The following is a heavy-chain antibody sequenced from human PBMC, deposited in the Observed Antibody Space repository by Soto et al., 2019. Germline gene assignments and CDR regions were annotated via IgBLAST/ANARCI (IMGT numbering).Heavy chain of an antibody. CDR2: MNPNSGNT. V-gene: IGHV1-8*01. CDR1: GYTFTSYD. CDR3: ARGLGREQQLSYYYYYYMGV. D-gene: IGHD6-13*01. J-gene: IGHJ6*03. Sequence: ASVKVSCKASGYTFTSYDINWVRQATGQGLEWMGWMNPNSGNTGYAQKFQGRVTMTRNTSISTAYMELSSLRSEDTAVYYCARGLGREQQLSYYYYYYMGVWGKGTTVTVSS.